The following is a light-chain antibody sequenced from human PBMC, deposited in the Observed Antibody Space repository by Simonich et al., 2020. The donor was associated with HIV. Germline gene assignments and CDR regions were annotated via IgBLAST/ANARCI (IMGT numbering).Light chain of an antibody. J-gene: IGLJ2*01. CDR3: CSYAGSSTWV. V-gene: IGLV2-23*02. CDR1: SSDVGGYNY. Sequence: QSALTPPASVSGSPGQSLTISCPGTSSDVGGYNYVSLYQPHPGKAPTLILYDVIKRPSGVSNRFSGSKSGNTSSLTISGLQAEDEADYYGCSYAGSSTWVFGGGTKLTVL. CDR2: DVI.